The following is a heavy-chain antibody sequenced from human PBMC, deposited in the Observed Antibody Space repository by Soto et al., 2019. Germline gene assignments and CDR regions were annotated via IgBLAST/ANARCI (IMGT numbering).Heavy chain of an antibody. Sequence: EVHLLESGGGLVQPGGSLRLSCAASGFAFSDYAMTCVRQAPGKGLVWVSDISDGDGATHYADSVKGRFTISRDDSKNTLYLQMDSLRAEDAAVYYCAKGRAFFDFWGQGTLVTVSS. CDR3: AKGRAFFDF. CDR1: GFAFSDYA. J-gene: IGHJ4*02. V-gene: IGHV3-23*01. CDR2: ISDGDGAT.